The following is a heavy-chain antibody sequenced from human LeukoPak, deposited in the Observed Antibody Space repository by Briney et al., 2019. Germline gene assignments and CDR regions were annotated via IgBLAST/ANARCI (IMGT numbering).Heavy chain of an antibody. Sequence: GGSLRLSCAASGFTVSSDYMTWVRQAPGKGLEWVSIIYSAVTTYYADSVRGRFTISRDNSKNTLYLQMNSLRAEDSAVYYCAREDRWMGGFDYWGQGTLVTVSS. D-gene: IGHD2-15*01. J-gene: IGHJ4*02. CDR1: GFTVSSDY. CDR3: AREDRWMGGFDY. V-gene: IGHV3-66*01. CDR2: IYSAVTT.